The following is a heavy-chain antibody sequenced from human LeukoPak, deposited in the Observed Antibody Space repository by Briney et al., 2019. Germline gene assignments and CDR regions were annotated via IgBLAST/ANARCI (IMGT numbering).Heavy chain of an antibody. CDR2: IYTSGST. CDR3: ARDGEYYDFWSGYHATPNWFDP. V-gene: IGHV4-4*07. CDR1: GGSISSYY. D-gene: IGHD3-3*01. Sequence: SETLSLTCTVSGGSISSYYWSWIRQPAGKGLEWIGRIYTSGSTNYNPSLKSRVTMSVDTSKNQFSLKLSSVTAADTAVYYRARDGEYYDFWSGYHATPNWFDPWGQGTLVTVSS. J-gene: IGHJ5*02.